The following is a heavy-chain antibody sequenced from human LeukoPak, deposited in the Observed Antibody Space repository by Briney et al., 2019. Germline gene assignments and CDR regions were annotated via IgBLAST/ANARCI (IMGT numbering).Heavy chain of an antibody. CDR3: ARDQSYSSSWPYYYYGMDV. V-gene: IGHV3-48*01. CDR1: GFTFSSYS. CDR2: ISSSSSTI. J-gene: IGHJ6*02. D-gene: IGHD6-13*01. Sequence: GGSLRLSCAASGFTFSSYSMNWVRQAPGKGLEWFSYISSSSSTIYYADSVKGRFTISRDNAKNSLYLQMNSLRAEDTAVYYCARDQSYSSSWPYYYYGMDVWGQGTTVTVSS.